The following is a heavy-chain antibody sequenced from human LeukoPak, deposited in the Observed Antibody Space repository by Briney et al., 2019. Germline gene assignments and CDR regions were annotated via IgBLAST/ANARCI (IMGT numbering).Heavy chain of an antibody. CDR1: GFTFGDYA. CDR3: TRDRWGGDYISRGMDV. V-gene: IGHV3-49*04. J-gene: IGHJ6*04. Sequence: HPGGSLRLSCTASGFTFGDYAISWVRQAPGKGLEWVGFIRSKDYGGTTDYAASVEGRFIISRDDSKSIAYLQMNSLKTEDTAVYYCTRDRWGGDYISRGMDVWGKGTTVTISS. D-gene: IGHD4-17*01. CDR2: IRSKDYGGTT.